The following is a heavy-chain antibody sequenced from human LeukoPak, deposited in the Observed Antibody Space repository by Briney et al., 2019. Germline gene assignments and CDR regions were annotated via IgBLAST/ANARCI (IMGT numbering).Heavy chain of an antibody. V-gene: IGHV3-23*01. CDR2: ISGSGGST. D-gene: IGHD6-13*01. J-gene: IGHJ4*02. CDR3: AKSPTRGILFDY. CDR1: GFTFSSYG. Sequence: GGSLRLSCAASGFTFSSYGMSWVRQAPGKGLEWVSTISGSGGSTYYADSVKGRFTISRDNSKNTLYLQMNSLRVEDTAVYYCAKSPTRGILFDYWGQGTLVTVSS.